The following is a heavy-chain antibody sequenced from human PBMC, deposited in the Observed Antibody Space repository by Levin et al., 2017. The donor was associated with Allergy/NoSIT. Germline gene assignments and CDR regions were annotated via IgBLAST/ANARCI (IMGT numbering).Heavy chain of an antibody. Sequence: ASVKVSCKASGYTFTSYGISWVRQAPGQGLEWMGWISAYNGNTNYAQKLQGRVTMTTDTSTSTAYMELRSLRSDDTAVYYCARDSVNHDYGDYDFDYWGQGTLVTVSS. CDR2: ISAYNGNT. J-gene: IGHJ4*02. CDR1: GYTFTSYG. D-gene: IGHD4-17*01. CDR3: ARDSVNHDYGDYDFDY. V-gene: IGHV1-18*01.